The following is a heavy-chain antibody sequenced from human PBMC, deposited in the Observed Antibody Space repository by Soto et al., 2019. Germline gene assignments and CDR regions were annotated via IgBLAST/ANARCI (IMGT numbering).Heavy chain of an antibody. CDR2: IYYSGST. D-gene: IGHD1-26*01. CDR3: ARRTWRSGSYRIAWFDP. V-gene: IGHV4-39*01. Sequence: QLQLQESGPGLVKPSETLSLTCTVSGGSISSSSYYWGWIRQPPGKGLEWIGSIYYSGSTYYNPSLKSRVTISVDTSKNQFSLKLSSVTAADTAVYYCARRTWRSGSYRIAWFDPWGQGTLVTVSS. CDR1: GGSISSSSYY. J-gene: IGHJ5*02.